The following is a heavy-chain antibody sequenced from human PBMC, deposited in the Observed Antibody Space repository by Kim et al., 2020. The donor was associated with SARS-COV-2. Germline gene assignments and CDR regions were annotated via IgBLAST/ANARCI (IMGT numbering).Heavy chain of an antibody. Sequence: GGSLRLSCAASGFTFSSYAMSWVRQAPGKGLEWVSAISGSGGSTYYADSVKGRFTISRDNSKNTLYLQMNSLRAEDTAVYYCAKGGGKYYYDSSGYFHYFDYWGQGTLVTVSS. D-gene: IGHD3-22*01. CDR2: ISGSGGST. CDR3: AKGGGKYYYDSSGYFHYFDY. V-gene: IGHV3-23*01. J-gene: IGHJ4*02. CDR1: GFTFSSYA.